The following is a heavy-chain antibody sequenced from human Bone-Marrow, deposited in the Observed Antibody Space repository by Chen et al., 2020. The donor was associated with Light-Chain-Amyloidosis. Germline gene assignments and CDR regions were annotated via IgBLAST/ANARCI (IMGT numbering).Heavy chain of an antibody. V-gene: IGHV3-23*04. D-gene: IGHD3-9*01. Sequence: EVQLVESGGGLLQRGGSLRLSCAASGFAFSSYAMSWVRQAPGKGLEWVSTISGSGGRRYYGDSVKGRLTISRAKSKNALFLQMNSLRAEDTAVYYCAKDISYDDILPGYPADAFDIWGQGTMVTVSS. CDR1: GFAFSSYA. CDR3: AKDISYDDILPGYPADAFDI. J-gene: IGHJ3*02. CDR2: ISGSGGRR.